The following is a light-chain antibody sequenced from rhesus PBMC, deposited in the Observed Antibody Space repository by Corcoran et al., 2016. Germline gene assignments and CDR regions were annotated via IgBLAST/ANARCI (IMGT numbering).Light chain of an antibody. J-gene: IGKJ3*01. Sequence: DIQMTQSPSSLSASVGDRVTITCRTSENVNNYLNWYQQKPGKAPKLLVYKASTLQSGGPSRFSGSGSGTDYTFTISSLQSEDVATYYCQHNYGTPFTFGPGTKLDIK. CDR1: ENVNNY. CDR2: KAS. V-gene: IGKV1-74*01. CDR3: QHNYGTPFT.